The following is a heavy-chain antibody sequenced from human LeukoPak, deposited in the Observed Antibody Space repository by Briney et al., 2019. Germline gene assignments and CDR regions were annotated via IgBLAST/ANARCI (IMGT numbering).Heavy chain of an antibody. J-gene: IGHJ4*02. Sequence: ASVKVSCQASGYTFTNYDINWVRQAPGEGLEWMGWVKSTDGSTAYAREFQGRVSMTRDTSTNTAHMQLSGLTSEDTAVFYCARGVRGGAGVYSYGFYFDYWGQGTPLTVSS. CDR1: GYTFTNYD. D-gene: IGHD5-18*01. V-gene: IGHV1-8*01. CDR3: ARGVRGGAGVYSYGFYFDY. CDR2: VKSTDGST.